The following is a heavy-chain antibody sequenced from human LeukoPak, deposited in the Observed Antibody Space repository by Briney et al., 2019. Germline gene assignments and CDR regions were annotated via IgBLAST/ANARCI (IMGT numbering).Heavy chain of an antibody. V-gene: IGHV1-69*13. Sequence: SVKVSCKASGGTFSSYAISWVRQAPGQGLEWMGGIIPIFGTANYAQKFQGRVTITADESTSTAYMELSSLRSEDTAVYYCARDAQYYDFWSGYYGSRFFDYWGQGTLVIVSS. J-gene: IGHJ4*02. CDR2: IIPIFGTA. D-gene: IGHD3-3*01. CDR3: ARDAQYYDFWSGYYGSRFFDY. CDR1: GGTFSSYA.